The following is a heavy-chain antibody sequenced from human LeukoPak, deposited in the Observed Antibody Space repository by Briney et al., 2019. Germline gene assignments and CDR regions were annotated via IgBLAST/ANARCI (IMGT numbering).Heavy chain of an antibody. J-gene: IGHJ4*02. D-gene: IGHD5-12*01. CDR1: GGTFRNDA. Sequence: ASVKVSCKASGGTFRNDAISWVRQAPGQGLEWMGGIISMYDKTIYAEKLLGRVTITADESTNTAYMELTRLASEDTAVYYCARGLEVGYTGYESPHYWGQGTLVTVSS. CDR3: ARGLEVGYTGYESPHY. V-gene: IGHV1-69*13. CDR2: IISMYDKT.